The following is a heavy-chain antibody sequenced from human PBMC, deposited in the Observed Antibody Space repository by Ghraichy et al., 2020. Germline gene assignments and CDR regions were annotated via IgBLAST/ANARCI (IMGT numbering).Heavy chain of an antibody. J-gene: IGHJ4*02. CDR1: GYTFTSYG. D-gene: IGHD3-22*01. CDR2: ISAYNGNT. Sequence: ASVKVSCKASGYTFTSYGISWVRQAPGQGLEWMGWISAYNGNTNYAQKLQGRVTMTTDTSTSTAYMELRSLRSDDTAVYYCARKDPLSSSGYYYGLDYWGQGTLVTVSS. V-gene: IGHV1-18*01. CDR3: ARKDPLSSSGYYYGLDY.